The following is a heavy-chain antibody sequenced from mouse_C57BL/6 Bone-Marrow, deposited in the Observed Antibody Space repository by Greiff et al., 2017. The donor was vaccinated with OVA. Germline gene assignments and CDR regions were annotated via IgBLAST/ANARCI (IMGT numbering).Heavy chain of an antibody. J-gene: IGHJ2*01. CDR1: GFTFSSYG. CDR2: ISSGGSYT. CDR3: ARHAFLGWLPDY. D-gene: IGHD2-3*01. Sequence: EVHLVESGGDLVKPGGSLKLSCAASGFTFSSYGMSWVRQTPDKRLEWVATISSGGSYTYYPDSVKGRFTISRDNAKNTLYLQMSSLKSEDTAMYYCARHAFLGWLPDYWGQGTTLTVSS. V-gene: IGHV5-6*01.